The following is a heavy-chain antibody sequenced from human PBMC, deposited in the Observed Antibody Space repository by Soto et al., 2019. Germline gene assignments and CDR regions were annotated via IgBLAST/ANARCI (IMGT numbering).Heavy chain of an antibody. Sequence: PGGSLRLSCAASGFTFSSYWMHWVRQAPGKGLVWVSRINSDGSSTSYADSVKGRFTISRDNAKNTLYLQMNSLRAEDTAVYYCARGHRLHYYYYYGMDVWGQGTTVTVSS. D-gene: IGHD5-18*01. CDR3: ARGHRLHYYYYYGMDV. V-gene: IGHV3-74*01. CDR1: GFTFSSYW. CDR2: INSDGSST. J-gene: IGHJ6*02.